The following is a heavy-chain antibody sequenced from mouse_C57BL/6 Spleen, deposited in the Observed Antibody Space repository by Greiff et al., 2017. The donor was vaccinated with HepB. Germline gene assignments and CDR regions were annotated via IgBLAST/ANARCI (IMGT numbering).Heavy chain of an antibody. J-gene: IGHJ4*01. CDR2: IYPRSGNT. D-gene: IGHD2-4*01. CDR1: GYTFTSYG. CDR3: ARLGNDYDDGYYAMDY. Sequence: QVQLQQSGAELARPGASVKLSCKASGYTFTSYGISWVKQSTGQGLEWIGEIYPRSGNTYYNEKFKGKATLTADKSSSTAYMELRSLTSEDSAVYFCARLGNDYDDGYYAMDYWGQGTSVTVSS. V-gene: IGHV1-81*01.